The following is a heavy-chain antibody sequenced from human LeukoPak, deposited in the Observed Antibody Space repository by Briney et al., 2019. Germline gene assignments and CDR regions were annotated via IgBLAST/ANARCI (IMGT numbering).Heavy chain of an antibody. D-gene: IGHD3-10*01. CDR1: GYSISSGYY. V-gene: IGHV4-38-2*02. CDR3: ARDRDYYGSGSYDY. CDR2: IYHSGST. J-gene: IGHJ4*02. Sequence: SETLSLTCTVSGYSISSGYYWGWIRQPPGKGLEWIGSIYHSGSTYYNPSLKSRVTISVDTSKNQFSLKLSSVTAADTAVYYCARDRDYYGSGSYDYWGQGTLVTVSS.